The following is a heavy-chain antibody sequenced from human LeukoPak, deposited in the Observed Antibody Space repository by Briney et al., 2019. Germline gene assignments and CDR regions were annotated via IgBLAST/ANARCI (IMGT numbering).Heavy chain of an antibody. CDR3: AHSKDIVSTGTIDV. Sequence: SGPALVKPTQTLTLTCTFSGFSLSTSGVGVGWIRQPPGKALEWLALIYWDDDKRYSPSLKSRLTITKDTSKNQVVLTMTNMDPVDTATYYCAHSKDIVSTGTIDVWGQGTTVTVSS. D-gene: IGHD5/OR15-5a*01. CDR1: GFSLSTSGVG. V-gene: IGHV2-5*02. CDR2: IYWDDDK. J-gene: IGHJ6*02.